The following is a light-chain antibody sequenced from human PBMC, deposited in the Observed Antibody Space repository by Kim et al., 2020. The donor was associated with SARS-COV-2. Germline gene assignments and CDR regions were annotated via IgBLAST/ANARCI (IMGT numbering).Light chain of an antibody. CDR1: SLRSYY. CDR3: NSRDSSGNHVV. CDR2: GKN. Sequence: SSELTQDPAVSVALGQTVRITCQGDSLRSYYASWYQQKPGQAPVLVIYGKNNRPSGIPDRFSGSSSGNTASLTITGAQAEDEADYYCNSRDSSGNHVVFGGGNTLNVL. V-gene: IGLV3-19*01. J-gene: IGLJ2*01.